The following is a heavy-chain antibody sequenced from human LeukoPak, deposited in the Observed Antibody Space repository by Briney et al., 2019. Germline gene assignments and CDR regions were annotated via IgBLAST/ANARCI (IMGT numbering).Heavy chain of an antibody. V-gene: IGHV3-49*04. J-gene: IGHJ4*02. CDR2: IRSKAYGGTT. CDR1: GFTFGDYA. D-gene: IGHD5-18*01. CDR3: TRYSYGYDGGRRYFDY. Sequence: GGSLRLSCTASGFTFGDYAMSWVRQAPGKGLEWVGFIRSKAYGGTTEYAASVKGRFTISRDDSKSIAYLQMNSLKTEDTAVYYCTRYSYGYDGGRRYFDYWGQGTLVTVSS.